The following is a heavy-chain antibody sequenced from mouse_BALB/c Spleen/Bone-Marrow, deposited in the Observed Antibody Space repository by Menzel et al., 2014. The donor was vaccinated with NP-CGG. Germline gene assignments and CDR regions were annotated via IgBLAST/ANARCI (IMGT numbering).Heavy chain of an antibody. D-gene: IGHD1-1*01. J-gene: IGHJ3*01. CDR2: INPTTGYT. CDR1: GYTFTSYW. Sequence: VQLQQSGAELAKPGASVRMSCKASGYTFTSYWMHWVKQRPGQGLEWIGYINPTTGYTEYNQKFKDKATLTADKSSSTAYMQLSNLTSEDSAVYYCARRAYGSGYGFAYWGQGTLVTVSA. V-gene: IGHV1-7*01. CDR3: ARRAYGSGYGFAY.